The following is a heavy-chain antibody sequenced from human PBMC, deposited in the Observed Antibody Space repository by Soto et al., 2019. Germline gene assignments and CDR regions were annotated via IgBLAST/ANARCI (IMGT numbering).Heavy chain of an antibody. V-gene: IGHV3-33*01. D-gene: IGHD3-16*01. Sequence: QVQLVESGGGVVQPGRSLRLSCAASGFTFSSYGMHWVRQAPGKGLEWVAVIWYDGSNKYYADSVKGRFTISRDNSKNXLYLQMNSLRAEDTAVYDCARDLYVWASPPRGMDVWGQGTTVTVSS. J-gene: IGHJ6*02. CDR3: ARDLYVWASPPRGMDV. CDR1: GFTFSSYG. CDR2: IWYDGSNK.